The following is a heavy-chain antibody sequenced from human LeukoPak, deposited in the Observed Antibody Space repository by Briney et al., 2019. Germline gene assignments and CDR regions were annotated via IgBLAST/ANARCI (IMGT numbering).Heavy chain of an antibody. CDR1: GGSFSDSY. V-gene: IGHV4-34*01. CDR2: VTHDGRI. CDR3: ARDRSEFDY. J-gene: IGHJ4*02. Sequence: SETLSLTCAVHGGSFSDSYWNWIRQPPGKGLEWIGEVTHDGRINYNPSLRGRVTISVDTSKNQFSLKLSSVTAADTAVYYCARDRSEFDYWGQGTLVTVSS.